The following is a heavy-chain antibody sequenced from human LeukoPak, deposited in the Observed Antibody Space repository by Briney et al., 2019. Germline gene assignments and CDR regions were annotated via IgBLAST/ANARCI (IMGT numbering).Heavy chain of an antibody. D-gene: IGHD6-6*01. Sequence: GGSLGLSCAASGFTFRNYVIHWVRQAPGKGLEWVAVISYDGSNKYYADSVKGRFTISGDNSKNTLYLQMNSLRAEDTAVYYCARERMPKYSQQGSDYWGQGTLVTVSS. V-gene: IGHV3-30*04. CDR1: GFTFRNYV. J-gene: IGHJ4*02. CDR3: ARERMPKYSQQGSDY. CDR2: ISYDGSNK.